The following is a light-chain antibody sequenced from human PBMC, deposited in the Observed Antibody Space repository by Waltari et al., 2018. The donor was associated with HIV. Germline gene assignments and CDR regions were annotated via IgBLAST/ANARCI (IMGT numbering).Light chain of an antibody. CDR1: QSVSSN. V-gene: IGKV3-15*01. CDR3: QQYNNWPPRYT. J-gene: IGKJ2*01. CDR2: GAS. Sequence: EIVMTQSPATLSVSPGERATLSCRASQSVSSNLAWYQQKPGQAPRLLIYGASTRATGIPARFSGSGSWTEFTLTISSLQSEDFAVYYCQQYNNWPPRYTFGQGTKLEIK.